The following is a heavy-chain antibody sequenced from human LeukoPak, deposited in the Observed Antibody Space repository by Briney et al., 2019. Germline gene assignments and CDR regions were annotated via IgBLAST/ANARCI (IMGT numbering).Heavy chain of an antibody. V-gene: IGHV4-59*08. CDR1: GGSLSSYH. CDR3: ARWMGHSDF. CDR2: ISYSGST. Sequence: PSETLSLTCTVSGGSLSSYHWTWIRQPPGKGLEWIGYISYSGSTNYNPSLKSRVTMSVDMSKNHFSLNLRSVTAADTAVYYCARWMGHSDFWGQGTLVTVSS. J-gene: IGHJ4*02. D-gene: IGHD2-2*03.